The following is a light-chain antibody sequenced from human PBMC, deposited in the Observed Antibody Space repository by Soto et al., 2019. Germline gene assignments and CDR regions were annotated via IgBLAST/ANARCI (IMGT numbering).Light chain of an antibody. J-gene: IGLJ2*01. CDR2: DVS. CDR1: SRDVGNYKY. CDR3: SSYAGSNNVV. Sequence: QSALTQPPSASGSPGQSVTISCTGTSRDVGNYKYVSWYQQHPGKAPKLMIYDVSKRPSGVPDRFSGSKSGNTASLTVSGLQAEDEADYYCSSYAGSNNVVFGGGTQLTVL. V-gene: IGLV2-8*01.